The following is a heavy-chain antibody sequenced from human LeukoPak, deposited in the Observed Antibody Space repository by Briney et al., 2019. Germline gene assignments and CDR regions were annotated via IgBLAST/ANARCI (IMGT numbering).Heavy chain of an antibody. Sequence: SETLSLTCTVSGGSVSTGTDYWSWIRQPPGKGLEWIGYIYYSGSTNYNPSLKSRVTISVDTSKNQFSLKLSSVTAADTAVYYCARVRDMITFGGVIAKTFDYWGQGTLVTVSS. CDR1: GGSVSTGTDY. CDR2: IYYSGST. V-gene: IGHV4-61*01. J-gene: IGHJ4*02. D-gene: IGHD3-16*02. CDR3: ARVRDMITFGGVIAKTFDY.